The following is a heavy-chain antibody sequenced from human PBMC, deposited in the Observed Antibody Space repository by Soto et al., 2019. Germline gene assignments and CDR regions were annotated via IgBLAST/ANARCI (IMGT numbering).Heavy chain of an antibody. Sequence: QVQLVQSGAEVKKPGSSVKVSCKASGGTFSNYAISWVRQAPGQGLEWMGGINPLFGTANYAQKFQGRVTVTADESTSTAYKELASVRPEDTAVYYCARGGGDDYGEDYWGQGTLVSVSS. CDR2: INPLFGTA. D-gene: IGHD4-17*01. J-gene: IGHJ4*02. CDR1: GGTFSNYA. V-gene: IGHV1-69*01. CDR3: ARGGGDDYGEDY.